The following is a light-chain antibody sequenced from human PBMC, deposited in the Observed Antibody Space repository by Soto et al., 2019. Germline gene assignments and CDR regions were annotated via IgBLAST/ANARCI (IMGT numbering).Light chain of an antibody. J-gene: IGKJ4*01. CDR2: TTS. V-gene: IGKV1D-12*01. Sequence: DIQMTQSPSSVSASVGDRVTITCRASQDINNWIAWYQQKPGKATKLLIYTTSSLQSGVPSRFSGSGSGTNFTLTISSLQPEDFATYYCQQANSFPLTFGGGTKVEIK. CDR1: QDINNW. CDR3: QQANSFPLT.